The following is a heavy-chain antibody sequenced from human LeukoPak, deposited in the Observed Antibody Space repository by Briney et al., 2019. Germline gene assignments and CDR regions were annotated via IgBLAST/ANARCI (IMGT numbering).Heavy chain of an antibody. D-gene: IGHD6-13*01. Sequence: GGSLRLSCAASGFIFSTYAVSWVRQAPGKGLEWVSAISGSGGSTYHADSVKGRFTISRDNSKNTLYLQMNSLKAEDTAVYYCAKWGRPFYSSSSYFDYWGQGTLVTVSS. V-gene: IGHV3-23*01. CDR3: AKWGRPFYSSSSYFDY. CDR2: ISGSGGST. J-gene: IGHJ4*02. CDR1: GFIFSTYA.